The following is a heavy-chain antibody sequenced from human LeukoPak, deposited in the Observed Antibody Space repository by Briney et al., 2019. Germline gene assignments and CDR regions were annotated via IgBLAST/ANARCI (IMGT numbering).Heavy chain of an antibody. CDR2: ISGSGGST. CDR3: AKDELHYYDSSGYS. J-gene: IGHJ5*02. D-gene: IGHD3-22*01. CDR1: GFTFSSYA. V-gene: IGHV3-23*01. Sequence: GGSLRLSCAASGFTFSSYAMSWVRQAPGKGLEWVSAISGSGGSTYYADSVKGRFTISRDNSKNTLYLQMNSLRAEDTAVYYCAKDELHYYDSSGYSWGQGTQVTVSS.